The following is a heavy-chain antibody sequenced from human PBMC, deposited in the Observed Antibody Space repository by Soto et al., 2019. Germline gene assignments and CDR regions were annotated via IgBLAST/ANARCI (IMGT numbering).Heavy chain of an antibody. Sequence: PGGSLRLSCAGSGFTFSTFDIHWVRQAPGKGLEWVSGIGTLSDTFYAASVQGRFTISRQNAKNSVYLQMNSLRAEDTAVYYCARSGDNYNRLDYWGQGTPVTVSS. CDR1: GFTFSTFD. J-gene: IGHJ4*02. CDR3: ARSGDNYNRLDY. D-gene: IGHD1-1*01. CDR2: IGTLSDT. V-gene: IGHV3-13*01.